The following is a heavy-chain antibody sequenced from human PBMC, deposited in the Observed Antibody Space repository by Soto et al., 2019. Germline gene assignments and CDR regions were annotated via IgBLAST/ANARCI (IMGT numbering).Heavy chain of an antibody. CDR3: ASDCSSTSCYRTYYYYYGMYV. Sequence: SVKVSCKASGGTFSSYAISWVRQAPGQGLEWMGGIIPIFGTANYAQKFQGRVTITADESTSTAYMELSSLRSEDTAVYYCASDCSSTSCYRTYYYYYGMYVWGQGTTVTVSS. V-gene: IGHV1-69*13. J-gene: IGHJ6*02. D-gene: IGHD2-2*01. CDR2: IIPIFGTA. CDR1: GGTFSSYA.